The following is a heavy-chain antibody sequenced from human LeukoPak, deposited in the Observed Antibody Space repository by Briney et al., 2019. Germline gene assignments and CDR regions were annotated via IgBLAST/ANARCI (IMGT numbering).Heavy chain of an antibody. CDR3: AKDIGYYYYYYMDV. V-gene: IGHV3-30*02. CDR2: IRYDGSNK. J-gene: IGHJ6*03. Sequence: GGSLRLSCAASGFTFSSYGMHWVRQAPGKGLEWVAFIRYDGSNKYYADSVKGRFTISRDNSKNTLYLQMNSLRAEDTAVYYCAKDIGYYYYYYMDVWGKGTTVTVSS. CDR1: GFTFSSYG. D-gene: IGHD3-16*02.